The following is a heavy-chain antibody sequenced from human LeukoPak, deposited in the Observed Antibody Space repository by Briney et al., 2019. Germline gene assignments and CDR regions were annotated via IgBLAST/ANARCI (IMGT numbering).Heavy chain of an antibody. Sequence: SVKVSCTASGGTFSSYAISWVRQAPGQGLEWMGGIILIFGTAKYAQKFQGRVTITADKSTSTAYMELSSLRSEDTAVYYCAKGRGYSGYDYVWNGPPVPNALPHYYYGMDVWGKGTTVTVSS. J-gene: IGHJ6*04. D-gene: IGHD5-12*01. CDR3: AKGRGYSGYDYVWNGPPVPNALPHYYYGMDV. V-gene: IGHV1-69*06. CDR1: GGTFSSYA. CDR2: IILIFGTA.